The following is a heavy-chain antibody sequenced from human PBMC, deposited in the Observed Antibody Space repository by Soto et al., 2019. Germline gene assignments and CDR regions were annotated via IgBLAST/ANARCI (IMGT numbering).Heavy chain of an antibody. V-gene: IGHV1-46*01. Sequence: QVQLVQSGAEVKEPGASVKVSCKASGYTFTSYSMHWVRQAPGQGLEWMGIIHPIVGATSYAQNFQGRVTMTRDTSTSTVYMELSSLTSEDTVVYYCARVPLGGVTNFDYWGQGTLVTVSS. J-gene: IGHJ4*02. CDR3: ARVPLGGVTNFDY. CDR2: IHPIVGAT. CDR1: GYTFTSYS. D-gene: IGHD3-16*01.